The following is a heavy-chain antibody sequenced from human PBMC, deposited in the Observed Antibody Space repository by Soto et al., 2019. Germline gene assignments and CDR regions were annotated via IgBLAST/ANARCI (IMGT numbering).Heavy chain of an antibody. D-gene: IGHD6-13*01. V-gene: IGHV3-21*01. Sequence: GGSLRLSCAASGFTFSSYSMNWVRQAPGKGLEWVSSISSSSSYIYYADSVKGRFTISRDNAKNSLYLQMNSLRAEDTAVYYCAREPRDKAAAGLFDIWGQGTMVTVSS. CDR2: ISSSSSYI. CDR1: GFTFSSYS. J-gene: IGHJ3*02. CDR3: AREPRDKAAAGLFDI.